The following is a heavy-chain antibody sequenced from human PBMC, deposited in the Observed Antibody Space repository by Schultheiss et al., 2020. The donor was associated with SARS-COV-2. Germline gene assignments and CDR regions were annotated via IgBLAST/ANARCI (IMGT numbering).Heavy chain of an antibody. CDR2: IKQDGSEK. V-gene: IGHV3-7*01. J-gene: IGHJ4*02. CDR1: GFTSSSYS. Sequence: GGSLRLSCAASGFTSSSYSMNWVRQAPGKGLEWVANIKQDGSEKYYVDSVKGRFTISRDNAKNSLYLQMNSLRAEDTAVYYCARGGIHSSYWGQGTLVTVSS. CDR3: ARGGIHSSY.